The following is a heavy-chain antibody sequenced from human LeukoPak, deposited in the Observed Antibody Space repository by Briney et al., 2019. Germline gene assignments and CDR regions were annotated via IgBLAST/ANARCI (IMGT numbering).Heavy chain of an antibody. Sequence: SETLSLTCAVYGGSFSGFHWSWIRQASGRGLEWIGDINDSGNTHCSPSLKTRVTISVDTSRNQFSLKLSSVTAADTGVYYCARGGDNGSGGLGTGNFYFYYMDVWGKGTTVTVSS. CDR1: GGSFSGFH. J-gene: IGHJ6*03. V-gene: IGHV4-34*01. CDR3: ARGGDNGSGGLGTGNFYFYYMDV. D-gene: IGHD3-10*01. CDR2: INDSGNT.